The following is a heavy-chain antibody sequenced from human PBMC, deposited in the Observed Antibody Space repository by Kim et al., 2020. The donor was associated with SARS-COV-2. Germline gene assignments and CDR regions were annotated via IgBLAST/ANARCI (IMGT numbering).Heavy chain of an antibody. Sequence: GGSLRLSCAASGLTFRNYGMHWVRQAPGKGLEWVADISYDGTIQYYGDSVKGRFTISRDNSKNTLYLQMNSLGVEDTAVYYCAKGPIAVVPSGKMWLDPWGQGTMVTVSS. CDR1: GLTFRNYG. D-gene: IGHD2-2*01. CDR2: ISYDGTIQ. CDR3: AKGPIAVVPSGKMWLDP. J-gene: IGHJ5*02. V-gene: IGHV3-30*18.